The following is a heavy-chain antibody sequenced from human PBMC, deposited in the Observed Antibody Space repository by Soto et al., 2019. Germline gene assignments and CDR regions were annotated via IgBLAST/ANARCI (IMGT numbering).Heavy chain of an antibody. D-gene: IGHD3-16*01. CDR2: ISYDGSNK. CDR3: ARRKGGASGAPYYYGMDV. Sequence: PGGSLRLSCAASGFTFSSYAMHWVRQAPGKGLEWVAVISYDGSNKYYADSVKGRFTISRDNSKNTLYLQMNSLRAEDTAVYYCARRKGGASGAPYYYGMDVWGQGTTVTVSS. J-gene: IGHJ6*02. CDR1: GFTFSSYA. V-gene: IGHV3-30-3*01.